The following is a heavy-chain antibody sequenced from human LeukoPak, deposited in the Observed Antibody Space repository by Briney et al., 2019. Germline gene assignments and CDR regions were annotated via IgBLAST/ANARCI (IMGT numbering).Heavy chain of an antibody. Sequence: PSETLSLTCTVSGGSISSSSYYWGWIRQPPGKGLEWIGSIYYSGSTYYNPSLKSRVTISVDTSKNQFSLKLSSVTAEDTAVYYCARDARRLPYYFDYWGQGTLVTVSS. CDR1: GGSISSSSYY. V-gene: IGHV4-39*07. CDR2: IYYSGST. CDR3: ARDARRLPYYFDY. D-gene: IGHD6-25*01. J-gene: IGHJ4*02.